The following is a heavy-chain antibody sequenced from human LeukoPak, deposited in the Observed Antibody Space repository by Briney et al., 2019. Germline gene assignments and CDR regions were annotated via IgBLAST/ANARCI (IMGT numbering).Heavy chain of an antibody. CDR2: IYYSGST. V-gene: IGHV4-59*01. Sequence: SETLSLTCTVSGGSISSYYWSWIRQPPGKGLEWIGYIYYSGSTNYNPSLKRRVTISVDTSKNQFSLKLSSVTAADTAVYYCARRGVGATSQFDYWGQGTLVTVSS. J-gene: IGHJ4*02. CDR1: GGSISSYY. D-gene: IGHD1-26*01. CDR3: ARRGVGATSQFDY.